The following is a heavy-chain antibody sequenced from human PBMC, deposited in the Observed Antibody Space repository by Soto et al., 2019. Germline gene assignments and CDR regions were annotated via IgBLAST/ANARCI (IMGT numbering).Heavy chain of an antibody. V-gene: IGHV4-59*01. D-gene: IGHD3-10*01. J-gene: IGHJ5*01. CDR2: IYYSRST. Sequence: QVQLQESGPGLVKPSETLSLTCTVSGGSISSYYWWWIRQPPGKGLEWIGYIYYSRSTNYNPSLKSRVTISVDTSKNQFSLKLSSVTAADTAVYYCARGPNPGDIRFGELWFDSWGQGTLVTVSS. CDR1: GGSISSYY. CDR3: ARGPNPGDIRFGELWFDS.